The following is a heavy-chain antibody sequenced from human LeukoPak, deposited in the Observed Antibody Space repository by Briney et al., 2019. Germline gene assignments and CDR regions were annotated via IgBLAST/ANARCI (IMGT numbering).Heavy chain of an antibody. CDR1: GGSISSGGYY. CDR2: INHSGST. J-gene: IGHJ5*02. CDR3: ARGAQTGTKLAA. Sequence: SETLSLTCTVSGGSISSGGYYWSWIRQPPGKGLEWIGEINHSGSTNYNPSLKSRVTISVDTSKNQFFLKLSSVTAADTAVYYCARGAQTGTKLAAWGQGTLVTVSS. V-gene: IGHV4-39*07. D-gene: IGHD1-7*01.